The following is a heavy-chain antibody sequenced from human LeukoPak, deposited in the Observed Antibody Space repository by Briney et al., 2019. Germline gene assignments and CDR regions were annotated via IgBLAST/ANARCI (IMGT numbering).Heavy chain of an antibody. Sequence: GGSLRLSCAASGFTFSSYGMHWVRQAPGKGLEWVAVISYDGSNKYYADSVKGRFTISRDNSKNTLYLQMNSLRAEDTAVYYCAKSRTDIVGADDAFDIWGQGTMVTVSS. J-gene: IGHJ3*02. V-gene: IGHV3-30*18. D-gene: IGHD1-26*01. CDR1: GFTFSSYG. CDR3: AKSRTDIVGADDAFDI. CDR2: ISYDGSNK.